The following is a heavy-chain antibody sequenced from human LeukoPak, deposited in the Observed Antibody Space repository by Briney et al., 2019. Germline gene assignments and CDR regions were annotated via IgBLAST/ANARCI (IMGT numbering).Heavy chain of an antibody. CDR2: IYYSGST. Sequence: SETLSLTCAVYGGSFSGYYWSWIRQPPGKGLEWIGYIYYSGSTNYNPSLKSRVTISVDTSKNQFSLKLSSVTAADTAVYYCARLTYGSGSYYIDYWGQGTLVTVSS. CDR3: ARLTYGSGSYYIDY. V-gene: IGHV4-59*08. CDR1: GGSFSGYY. J-gene: IGHJ4*02. D-gene: IGHD3-10*01.